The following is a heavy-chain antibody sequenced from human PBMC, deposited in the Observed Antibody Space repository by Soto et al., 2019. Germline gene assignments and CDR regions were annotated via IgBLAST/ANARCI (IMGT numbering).Heavy chain of an antibody. V-gene: IGHV4-39*01. J-gene: IGHJ6*03. CDR3: ARRVVRPYYYYYYMDV. D-gene: IGHD3-3*01. Sequence: QLQLQESGPGLVKPSETLSLTCTVSGGSISSSSYYWGWIRQPPGKGLEWIGSIYYSGSTYYNPSLKSRVTISVDTSKNQFSLKLSSVTAADTAVYYCARRVVRPYYYYYYMDVWGKGTTVTVSS. CDR2: IYYSGST. CDR1: GGSISSSSYY.